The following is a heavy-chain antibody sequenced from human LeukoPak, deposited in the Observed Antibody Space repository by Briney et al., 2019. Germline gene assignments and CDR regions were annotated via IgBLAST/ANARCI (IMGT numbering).Heavy chain of an antibody. V-gene: IGHV4-59*08. D-gene: IGHD3-22*01. Sequence: SETLSLTCTVSGGSISSYYWSWIRQPPGKGLEWIGYIYYSGSTNYNPSLKSRVTISVDTSKNQFSLKLSSVTAADTAVYYCARLYDSSGTDYWGQGTLVTASS. CDR2: IYYSGST. CDR1: GGSISSYY. CDR3: ARLYDSSGTDY. J-gene: IGHJ4*02.